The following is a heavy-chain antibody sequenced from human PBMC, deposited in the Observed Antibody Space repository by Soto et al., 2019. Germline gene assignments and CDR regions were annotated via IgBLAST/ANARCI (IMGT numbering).Heavy chain of an antibody. Sequence: PSETLSLTCNISGWSISTYYWSWIRQSPGKGLEWIGYISYLGNTNYNPSLKSRVTISVDTPKNQFSLKLSSVTAADTAKYYCARLVYDSRLNYLYFDYWGPGTLVTVPS. CDR3: ARLVYDSRLNYLYFDY. CDR1: GWSISTYY. CDR2: ISYLGNT. D-gene: IGHD3-22*01. J-gene: IGHJ4*02. V-gene: IGHV4-59*12.